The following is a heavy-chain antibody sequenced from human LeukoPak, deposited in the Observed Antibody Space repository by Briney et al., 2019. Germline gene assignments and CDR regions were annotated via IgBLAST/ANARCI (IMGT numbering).Heavy chain of an antibody. Sequence: GGSLRLSCAASGFTFDDYAMHWVRQAPGKGLEWVSGISWNSGSIGYADSVKGRFTISRDNAKNSLYLQMNSLRAEDTAVYYCAREIYCGGDCYYYFDYWGQGTLVTVSS. CDR1: GFTFDDYA. V-gene: IGHV3-9*01. CDR3: AREIYCGGDCYYYFDY. CDR2: ISWNSGSI. D-gene: IGHD2-21*02. J-gene: IGHJ4*02.